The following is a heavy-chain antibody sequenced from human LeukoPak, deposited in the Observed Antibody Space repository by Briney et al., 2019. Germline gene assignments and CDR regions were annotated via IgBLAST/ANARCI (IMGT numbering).Heavy chain of an antibody. CDR2: ISSNGNTV. J-gene: IGHJ4*02. Sequence: GGSLRLSCAASGFTFRNYYMIWIRQAPGKGLEWLSYISSNGNTVYYADSVRGRFTVSRDNVKNSLFVEMNSLRVEDTAVYCCARDGYNYFDFWGQGTLVTVSS. D-gene: IGHD1-1*01. CDR1: GFTFRNYY. V-gene: IGHV3-11*01. CDR3: ARDGYNYFDF.